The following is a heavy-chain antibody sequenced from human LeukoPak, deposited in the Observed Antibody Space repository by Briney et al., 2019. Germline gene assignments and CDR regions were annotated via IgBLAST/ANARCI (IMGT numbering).Heavy chain of an antibody. J-gene: IGHJ4*02. CDR2: ISSSSSYI. Sequence: PGGSLRLSCAASGFTFSSYSMNWVRQAPGKGLEWVSSISSSSSYIYYADSVKGRFTISRDNSKNTLYLQMNSLRAEDTAVYYCAKDYGKLERNVVGAPLSRWGQGTLVTVSS. CDR1: GFTFSSYS. V-gene: IGHV3-21*04. D-gene: IGHD1-1*01. CDR3: AKDYGKLERNVVGAPLSR.